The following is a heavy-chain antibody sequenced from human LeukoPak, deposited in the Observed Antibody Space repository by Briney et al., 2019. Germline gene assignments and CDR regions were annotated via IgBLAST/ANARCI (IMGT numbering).Heavy chain of an antibody. D-gene: IGHD3-16*01. CDR3: AKSRGGGYYFDY. Sequence: GGSLRLSCAASGFTVSSNYMSWVRQAPGKGLEWVSVIYSGGSTYYADSVKGRFTISRDNSKNTLYLQMNSLRAEDPAVYYCAKSRGGGYYFDYWGQGTLVTVSS. CDR1: GFTVSSNY. J-gene: IGHJ4*02. CDR2: IYSGGST. V-gene: IGHV3-53*01.